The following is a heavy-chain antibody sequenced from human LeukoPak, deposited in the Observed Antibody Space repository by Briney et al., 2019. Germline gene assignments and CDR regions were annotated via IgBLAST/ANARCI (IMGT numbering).Heavy chain of an antibody. CDR2: INSDGSTT. CDR1: GFASSRYW. CDR3: ASQTEYAGGWVDY. D-gene: IGHD6-19*01. Sequence: PGGSLRLSCAASGFASSRYWMHWVRQAPGKGLVWVSRINSDGSTTDYADSVKGRFTISRDNAKNTLHLQMNSLRAEDTAVYYCASQTEYAGGWVDYWGQGTLVTVSS. V-gene: IGHV3-74*01. J-gene: IGHJ4*02.